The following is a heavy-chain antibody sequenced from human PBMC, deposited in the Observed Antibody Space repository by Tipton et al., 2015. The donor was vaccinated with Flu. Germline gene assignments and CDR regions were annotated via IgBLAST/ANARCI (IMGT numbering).Heavy chain of an antibody. V-gene: IGHV1-18*01. CDR3: ARDRAVAGTWGGDYFDY. Sequence: QLVQSGAEVKKPGASVKVSCKASGYTFTSYGISWVRQAPGQGLEWMGWISAYNGNTNYAQKLQGRVAMTTDTSTSTAYMELRSLRSDDTAVYYCARDRAVAGTWGGDYFDYWGQGTLVTVSS. CDR1: GYTFTSYG. J-gene: IGHJ4*02. CDR2: ISAYNGNT. D-gene: IGHD6-19*01.